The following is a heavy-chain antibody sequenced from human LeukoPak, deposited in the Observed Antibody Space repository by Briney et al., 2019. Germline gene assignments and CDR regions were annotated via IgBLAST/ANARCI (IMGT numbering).Heavy chain of an antibody. CDR3: AKVTTVTTTGAFDI. V-gene: IGHV3-9*01. CDR1: GFTFSSYA. Sequence: GGSLRLSCAASGFTFSSYAMHWVRQAPGNGLEWVSGISWNSGSIGYADSVKGRFTISRDNAKNSLYLQMNSLRAEDTALYYCAKVTTVTTTGAFDIWGQGTMVTVSS. J-gene: IGHJ3*02. CDR2: ISWNSGSI. D-gene: IGHD4-17*01.